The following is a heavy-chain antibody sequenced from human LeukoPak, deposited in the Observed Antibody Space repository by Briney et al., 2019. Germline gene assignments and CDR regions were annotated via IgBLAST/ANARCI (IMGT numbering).Heavy chain of an antibody. CDR3: AKVRYYDFWSGRSYFDY. J-gene: IGHJ4*02. V-gene: IGHV3-23*01. Sequence: TGGSLRLSCAASGFTFSSYAMSWVRKAPGKGLEWVSAISGSGGSTYYADSVKGRFTISRDNSKNTLYLQMNSLRAEDTAVYYCAKVRYYDFWSGRSYFDYWGQGTLVTVSS. D-gene: IGHD3-3*01. CDR2: ISGSGGST. CDR1: GFTFSSYA.